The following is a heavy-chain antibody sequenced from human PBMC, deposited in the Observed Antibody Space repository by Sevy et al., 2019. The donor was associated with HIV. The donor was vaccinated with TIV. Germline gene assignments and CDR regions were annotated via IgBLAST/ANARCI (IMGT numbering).Heavy chain of an antibody. CDR1: GFSLNNYW. V-gene: IGHV3-7*01. D-gene: IGHD6-13*01. CDR2: IKQDGSVK. Sequence: SLRLSCAASGFSLNNYWMNWVRQAPGKGLEWVANIKQDGSVKYYVDSVKGRFTISRDNARNLLYLQMNSLRVEDTALYYCVRAIAAAGSFWGQGTLVTVSS. CDR3: VRAIAAAGSF. J-gene: IGHJ4*02.